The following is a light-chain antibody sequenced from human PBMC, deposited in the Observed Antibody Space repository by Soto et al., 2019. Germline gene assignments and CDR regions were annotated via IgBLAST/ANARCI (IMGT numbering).Light chain of an antibody. J-gene: IGLJ1*01. Sequence: QSALTQPPSASGSPGQSVTISCTGTSSDVGGYNYVSWYQQHPGKAPKLMIYEVTKRPSGVPDRFSGSKSGNTASLTVFGLLAEDEADYYCASYAGSNKVFGTGTKATVL. CDR3: ASYAGSNKV. V-gene: IGLV2-8*01. CDR2: EVT. CDR1: SSDVGGYNY.